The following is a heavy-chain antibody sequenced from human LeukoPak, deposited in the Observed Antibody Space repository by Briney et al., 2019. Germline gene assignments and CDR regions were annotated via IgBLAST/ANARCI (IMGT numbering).Heavy chain of an antibody. V-gene: IGHV4-59*08. CDR2: IYYSGST. CDR3: ARRDSSGYYVY. Sequence: SETLSLTCTVSGGSISSYYWSWIRQSPGKGLEWIGYIYYSGSTNYNPSLKSRVTISVDTSKNQLSLKLSSVTAADTAVHYCARRDSSGYYVYWGQGTLVTVSS. J-gene: IGHJ4*02. D-gene: IGHD3-22*01. CDR1: GGSISSYY.